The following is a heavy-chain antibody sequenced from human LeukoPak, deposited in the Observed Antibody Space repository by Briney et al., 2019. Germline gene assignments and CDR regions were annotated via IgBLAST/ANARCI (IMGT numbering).Heavy chain of an antibody. V-gene: IGHV4-30-4*01. CDR1: GGSISSGDYY. J-gene: IGHJ4*02. CDR2: IYYSGST. CDR3: ARSKYGGNSVDY. Sequence: PSETLSLTCTVSGGSISSGDYYWSWLRQPPGKGLVWIGYIYYSGSTYYNPSLKSRVTISVDTSKNQFSLKLSSVTAADTAVYYCARSKYGGNSVDYWGQGTLVTVSS. D-gene: IGHD4-23*01.